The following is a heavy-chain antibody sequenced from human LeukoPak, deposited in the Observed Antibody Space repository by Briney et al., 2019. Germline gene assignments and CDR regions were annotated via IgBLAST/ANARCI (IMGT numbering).Heavy chain of an antibody. CDR1: GFTFSDSA. Sequence: GGSLRLSCAVSGFTFSDSAMHWVRQASGKGLEWVGRIRSKANNYATTYDASVRGKFTISRDDSKNTAYLQMNSLKTEDTAVYYCTRRYYHDSSGNYQNDYWGQGTLVTVSS. CDR2: IRSKANNYAT. J-gene: IGHJ4*02. D-gene: IGHD3-22*01. V-gene: IGHV3-73*01. CDR3: TRRYYHDSSGNYQNDY.